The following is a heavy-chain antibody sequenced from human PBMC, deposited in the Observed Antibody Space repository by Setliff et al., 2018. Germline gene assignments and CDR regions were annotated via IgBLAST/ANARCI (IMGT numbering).Heavy chain of an antibody. CDR2: ISPYYGNT. Sequence: GASVKVSCKTSGYSFTVFGISWVRQAPGQGLEWMGWISPYYGNTNYAQQFRGRVTMTTDTSTTTAYMELTSLTSDDTALYYCVRGQGPRTVVAIPFDHWGQGTLVTVSS. J-gene: IGHJ4*02. D-gene: IGHD3-22*01. V-gene: IGHV1-18*01. CDR3: VRGQGPRTVVAIPFDH. CDR1: GYSFTVFG.